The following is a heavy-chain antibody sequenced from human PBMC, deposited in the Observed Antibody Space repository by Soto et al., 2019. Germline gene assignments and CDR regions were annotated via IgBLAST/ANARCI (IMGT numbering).Heavy chain of an antibody. J-gene: IGHJ6*02. CDR1: GYSFTTYG. CDR3: AREGPDAYYYYDMDV. Sequence: QVQLVQSGGEVKKPGASVKVSCKTSGYSFTTYGISWLRQAPGQGLEWMGWISGYNGNTHYAQKFQGRVSRTTDTSTRTAYMELRSLRSDDTAVYYFAREGPDAYYYYDMDVWGQGTTVTVSS. CDR2: ISGYNGNT. V-gene: IGHV1-18*01.